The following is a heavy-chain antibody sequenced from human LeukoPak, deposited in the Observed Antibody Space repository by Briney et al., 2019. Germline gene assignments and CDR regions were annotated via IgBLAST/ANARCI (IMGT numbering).Heavy chain of an antibody. V-gene: IGHV4-39*07. CDR1: GGSIAGSSYY. Sequence: SETLSLTCTVSGGSIAGSSYYWGWIRQPPGKGLEWIGSIYYSGSTYYNPSLKSRVTISVDTSKNQFSLKLSSVTAADTAVYYCARETGIRKAGNDYWGQGTLVTVSS. CDR3: ARETGIRKAGNDY. J-gene: IGHJ4*02. D-gene: IGHD6-13*01. CDR2: IYYSGST.